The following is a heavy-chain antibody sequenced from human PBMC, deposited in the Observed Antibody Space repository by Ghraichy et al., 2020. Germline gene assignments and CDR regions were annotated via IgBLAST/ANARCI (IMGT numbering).Heavy chain of an antibody. Sequence: SETLSLTCTVSGVSISRYYWSWIRQPPGKGLEWIGYISNTGYTNYNPSLQRRVTISMDTSKNHFSLKLSSVTAADTALYYCASTPNCRLGNCHPSAFDYRGQGTLVTVSS. D-gene: IGHD2-15*01. V-gene: IGHV4-4*08. CDR1: GVSISRYY. J-gene: IGHJ4*02. CDR3: ASTPNCRLGNCHPSAFDY. CDR2: ISNTGYT.